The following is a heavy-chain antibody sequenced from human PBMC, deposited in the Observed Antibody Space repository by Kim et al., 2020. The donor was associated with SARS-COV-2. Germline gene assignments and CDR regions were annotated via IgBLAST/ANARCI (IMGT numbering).Heavy chain of an antibody. J-gene: IGHJ4*02. Sequence: GGSLRLSCAASGFTFSSHWMHWVRQAPGKGLVWVSYINSDGSSTTYADSVKGRFTLSRDNAKNTLYLQMNSLRAEDTAVYYCSRGGPGTGMDYWGQGALVTVSS. D-gene: IGHD1-1*01. CDR2: INSDGSST. V-gene: IGHV3-74*01. CDR1: GFTFSSHW. CDR3: SRGGPGTGMDY.